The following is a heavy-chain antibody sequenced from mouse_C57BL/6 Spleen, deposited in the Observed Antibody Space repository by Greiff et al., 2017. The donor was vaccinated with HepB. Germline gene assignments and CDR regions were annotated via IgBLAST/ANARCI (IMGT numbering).Heavy chain of an antibody. V-gene: IGHV1-26*01. J-gene: IGHJ4*01. Sequence: EVQLQQSGPELVKPGASVKISCKASGYTFTDYYMNWVKQSHGKSLEWIGDINPNNGGTSYNQKFKGKATLTVDKSYSTAYMELRSLTSEDSAVYYCARRDLYYYGSSYDYAMDYWGQGTSVTVSS. D-gene: IGHD1-1*01. CDR3: ARRDLYYYGSSYDYAMDY. CDR2: INPNNGGT. CDR1: GYTFTDYY.